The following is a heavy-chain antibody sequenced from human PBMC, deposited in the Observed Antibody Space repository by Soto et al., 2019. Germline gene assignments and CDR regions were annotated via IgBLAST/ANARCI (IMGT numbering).Heavy chain of an antibody. D-gene: IGHD5-12*01. CDR2: ISYDGSNK. CDR3: ARDRYAGDAFDI. Sequence: GGSLRLSCAASGFTFSSYAMHWVRQAPGEGLEWVAVISYDGSNKYYADSVKGRFTISRDNSKNTLYLQMNSLRAEDTAVYYCARDRYAGDAFDIWGQGTMVTVSS. V-gene: IGHV3-30-3*01. CDR1: GFTFSSYA. J-gene: IGHJ3*02.